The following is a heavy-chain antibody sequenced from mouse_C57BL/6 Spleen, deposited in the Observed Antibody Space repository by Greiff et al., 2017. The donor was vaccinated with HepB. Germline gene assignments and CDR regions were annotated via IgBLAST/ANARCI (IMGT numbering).Heavy chain of an antibody. CDR2: INPNNGGT. CDR1: GYTFTDYY. V-gene: IGHV1-26*01. Sequence: EVQLQQSGPELVKPGASVKISCKASGYTFTDYYMNWVKQSHGKSLEWIGDINPNNGGTSYNQKFKGKATLTVDKSSSTAYMELRSLTSEDSAVYYCARGFTTVVAWGQGTSVTVSS. CDR3: ARGFTTVVA. D-gene: IGHD1-1*01. J-gene: IGHJ4*01.